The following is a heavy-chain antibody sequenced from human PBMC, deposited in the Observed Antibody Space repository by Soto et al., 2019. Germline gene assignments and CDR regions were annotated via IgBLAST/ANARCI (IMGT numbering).Heavy chain of an antibody. J-gene: IGHJ6*02. V-gene: IGHV1-69*13. CDR3: ARLPVVVRTLYYYYGMDV. CDR2: IIPIFGTA. CDR1: GGTFSSYA. Sequence: SVKVSCKASGGTFSSYAISWVRQAPGQGLEWMGGIIPIFGTANYAQKFQGRVTITADESTSTAYMELSSLRSEDTAVYYCARLPVVVRTLYYYYGMDVWGQGTTVTVSS. D-gene: IGHD3-22*01.